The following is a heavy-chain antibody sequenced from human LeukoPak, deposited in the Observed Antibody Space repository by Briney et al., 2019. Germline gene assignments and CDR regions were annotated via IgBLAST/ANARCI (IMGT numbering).Heavy chain of an antibody. Sequence: SVKVSCKASGGTFSSYAISWVRQAPGQGLEWMGGIIPIFGTANYAQKFQGRVTITADESTSTAYMELSSLRSEDTAVYCCASPAAGTLTPVFDYWGQGTLVTVSS. CDR1: GGTFSSYA. D-gene: IGHD6-13*01. V-gene: IGHV1-69*13. CDR3: ASPAAGTLTPVFDY. J-gene: IGHJ4*02. CDR2: IIPIFGTA.